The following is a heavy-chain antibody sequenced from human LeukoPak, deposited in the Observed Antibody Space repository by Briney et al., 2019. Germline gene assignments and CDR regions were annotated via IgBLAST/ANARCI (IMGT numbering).Heavy chain of an antibody. CDR3: ARDTGVGSGRNNWFDP. D-gene: IGHD2-15*01. CDR1: GGTFSSYA. J-gene: IGHJ5*02. Sequence: SVKVSCKASGGTFSSYAISWVRQAPGQGLEWMGRIIPILGIANYTQKFQGRVTITADKSTSTAYMELSSLRSEDTAVYYCARDTGVGSGRNNWFDPWGQGTLVTVSS. V-gene: IGHV1-69*04. CDR2: IIPILGIA.